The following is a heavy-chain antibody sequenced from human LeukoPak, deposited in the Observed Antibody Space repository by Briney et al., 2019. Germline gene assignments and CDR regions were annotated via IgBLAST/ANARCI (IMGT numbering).Heavy chain of an antibody. D-gene: IGHD3-22*01. CDR3: ARDRTGGYYDSSGSYFDY. Sequence: ETLSLTCAVYGGSFSGYYWSWVRQAPGKGLEWVSVIYSGGSTYYADSVKGRFTISRDNSKNTLYLQMNSLRAEDTAVYYCARDRTGGYYDSSGSYFDYWGQGTLVTVSS. V-gene: IGHV3-53*01. CDR1: GGSFSGYY. J-gene: IGHJ4*02. CDR2: IYSGGST.